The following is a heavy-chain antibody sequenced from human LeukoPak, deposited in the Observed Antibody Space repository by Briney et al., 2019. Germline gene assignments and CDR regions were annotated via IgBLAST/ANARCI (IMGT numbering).Heavy chain of an antibody. D-gene: IGHD7-27*01. V-gene: IGHV3-21*04. J-gene: IGHJ4*02. Sequence: GGSLRLSCAASGFTFSSYSMNWVRQAPGKGLEWVSSISSSSSYIYYADSVKGRFTISRDNAKNSLYLQMNSLRAEDTAVYYCATNSGILHWGYFDYWGQGTLVTVSS. CDR2: ISSSSSYI. CDR1: GFTFSSYS. CDR3: ATNSGILHWGYFDY.